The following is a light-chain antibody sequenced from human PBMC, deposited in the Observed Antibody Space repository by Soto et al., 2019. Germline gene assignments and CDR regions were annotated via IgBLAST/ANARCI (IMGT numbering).Light chain of an antibody. CDR1: QSVNSN. V-gene: IGKV3-15*01. J-gene: IGKJ4*01. CDR3: QQYNVWLLT. Sequence: EIVMTQSPVTLSVSPGDRATLSCRASQSVNSNLAWYQHKPGQTPKLLIYVASTRATGIPARFSGSGSGTEFTLTISSLQSEDLAVYDCQQYNVWLLTFGGGTKVEFK. CDR2: VAS.